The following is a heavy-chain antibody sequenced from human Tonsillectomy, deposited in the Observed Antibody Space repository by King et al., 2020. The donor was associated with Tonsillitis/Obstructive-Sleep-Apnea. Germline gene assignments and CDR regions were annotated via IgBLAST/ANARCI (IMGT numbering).Heavy chain of an antibody. D-gene: IGHD3-9*01. J-gene: IGHJ4*02. CDR3: ARDLRKTGYLY. V-gene: IGHV3-66*01. Sequence: VQLVESGGGLVQPGGSLRLSCAASGFNVSTNYMNWVRQAPGEGLEWVSVIHSGGSTYYADSVKGRFTISRDNSKNTLYLQMNSLIAEDTAVYYCARDLRKTGYLYWGQGTLVTVSS. CDR2: IHSGGST. CDR1: GFNVSTNY.